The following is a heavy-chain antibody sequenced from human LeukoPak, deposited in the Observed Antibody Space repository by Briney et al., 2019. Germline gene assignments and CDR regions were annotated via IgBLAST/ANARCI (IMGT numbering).Heavy chain of an antibody. V-gene: IGHV1-2*02. J-gene: IGHJ4*02. D-gene: IGHD5-12*01. CDR1: GYTFTGYY. CDR2: INPNSGGT. Sequence: ASVKVSCKASGYTFTGYYMHWVRQAPGQGLEWMGWINPNSGGTNYAQKFQGRVTMTRDTSISTAYMGLSRLRSDDTAVYYCARVMMATIIPSVYFDYWGQGTLVTVSS. CDR3: ARVMMATIIPSVYFDY.